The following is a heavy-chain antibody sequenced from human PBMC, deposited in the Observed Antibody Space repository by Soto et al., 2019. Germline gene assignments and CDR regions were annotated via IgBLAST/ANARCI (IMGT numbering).Heavy chain of an antibody. J-gene: IGHJ4*02. CDR2: IFWDDDK. D-gene: IGHD5-12*01. CDR1: GFSLSTTGVG. V-gene: IGHV2-5*02. Sequence: QITLKESGPTLVKPTQTLTLTCTFSGFSLSTTGVGVGWIRQPPGKALEWLALIFWDDDKRYSPSLKSRLTITKETPKNQVVLTMTNMDPVDTATYYCAHRGYCSGTSCSGGYSGYDNFDYWGEGTLVTVSS. CDR3: AHRGYCSGTSCSGGYSGYDNFDY.